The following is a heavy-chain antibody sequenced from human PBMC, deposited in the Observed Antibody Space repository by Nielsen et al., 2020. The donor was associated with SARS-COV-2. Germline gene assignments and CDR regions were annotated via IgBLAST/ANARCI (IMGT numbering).Heavy chain of an antibody. V-gene: IGHV1-69*04. CDR3: ACSYYYDSSGYRNWFDP. J-gene: IGHJ5*02. CDR2: IIPILGIA. CDR1: GGTFSSYA. Sequence: SVKVSCKASGGTFSSYAISWVRQAPGQGLEWMGRIIPILGIANYAQKFQGRVTITADKSTSTAYVELSSLRSEDTAVYYCACSYYYDSSGYRNWFDPWGQGTLVTVSS. D-gene: IGHD3-22*01.